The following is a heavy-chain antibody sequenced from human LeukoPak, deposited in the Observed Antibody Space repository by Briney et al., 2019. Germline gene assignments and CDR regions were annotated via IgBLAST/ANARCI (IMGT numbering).Heavy chain of an antibody. Sequence: GGSLRLSCAAPGFTFSSYSLNWVRQAPGKGLEWVSIIGGSGTITHYADSVKGRFTISRDNSKNTLYLQMNSLRAEDTAVYYCAKHVAIGLDTMDVWGQGTTVTVSS. J-gene: IGHJ6*02. CDR1: GFTFSSYS. CDR3: AKHVAIGLDTMDV. D-gene: IGHD3-10*02. V-gene: IGHV3-23*01. CDR2: IGGSGTIT.